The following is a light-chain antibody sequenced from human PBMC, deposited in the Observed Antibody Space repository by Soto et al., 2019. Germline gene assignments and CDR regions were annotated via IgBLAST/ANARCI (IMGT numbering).Light chain of an antibody. J-gene: IGKJ4*01. Sequence: DIQMTQSPSTLSASVGDRVTITCRASQIISLWLAWYQQKPWKAPKLLIYKAYSLESGVPSRFSGSGYGTELTLTIISLQPDDFTTYYCQQYNSYPLTFGGGIKVQIK. CDR3: QQYNSYPLT. CDR2: KAY. CDR1: QIISLW. V-gene: IGKV1-5*03.